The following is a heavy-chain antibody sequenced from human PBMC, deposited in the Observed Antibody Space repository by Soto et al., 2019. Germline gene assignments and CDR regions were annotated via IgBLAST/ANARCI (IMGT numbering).Heavy chain of an antibody. J-gene: IGHJ4*02. CDR1: AGSISSGSYY. CDR3: ARQARFGIRGLVWFGEPRDYFDC. D-gene: IGHD3-10*01. CDR2: IYYSGST. Sequence: SETLSLTCTVSAGSISSGSYYWGWIRQPPGKGLEWIGSIYYSGSTYYNPSLKSRVTISVDTSKNQFSLKLSSVTAADTAVYYCARQARFGIRGLVWFGEPRDYFDCWGKGTLATVSS. V-gene: IGHV4-39*01.